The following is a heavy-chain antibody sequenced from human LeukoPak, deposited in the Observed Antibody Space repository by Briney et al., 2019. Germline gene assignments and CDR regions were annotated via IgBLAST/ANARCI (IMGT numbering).Heavy chain of an antibody. CDR2: INSDGTTT. CDR1: GFTLSGYW. CDR3: ARYVVASACFDS. D-gene: IGHD2-21*01. J-gene: IGHJ4*02. V-gene: IGHV3-74*01. Sequence: GGSLRLSCAASGFTLSGYWMHWFRQAPGEGLVWVSRINSDGTTTTYADSVRGRFTISRDNAKNTLYLQMNSLRADDTAVYYCARYVVASACFDSWGQGTLVTVSS.